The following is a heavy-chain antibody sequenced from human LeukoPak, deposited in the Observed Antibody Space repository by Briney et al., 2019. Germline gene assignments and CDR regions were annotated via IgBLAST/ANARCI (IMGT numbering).Heavy chain of an antibody. CDR3: ARLGLPNAFDI. D-gene: IGHD2-15*01. CDR1: GGSFSGYY. Sequence: SETLSLTCAVYGGSFSGYYWSWIRQPPGKGLESIGYFHYTGNTNYNPSLKSRVAISVDTSKNQFSLEVTSVTAADTAVYYCARLGLPNAFDIWGQGTMVTVSS. V-gene: IGHV4-59*08. CDR2: FHYTGNT. J-gene: IGHJ3*02.